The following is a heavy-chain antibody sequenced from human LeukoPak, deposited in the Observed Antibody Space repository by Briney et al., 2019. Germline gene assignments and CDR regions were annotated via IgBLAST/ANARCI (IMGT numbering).Heavy chain of an antibody. CDR1: GXSFSTYW. Sequence: TGGSLRLSCAASGXSFSTYWMSWVRQAPGKGLEWVANIKQDGSEKYYVDSVKGRFTISRDNAKNSLYLQMNSLRVEDTAVYYCARAWSYSTGWYNYWGQGTLVTVSS. CDR3: ARAWSYSTGWYNY. D-gene: IGHD6-19*01. J-gene: IGHJ4*02. CDR2: IKQDGSEK. V-gene: IGHV3-7*04.